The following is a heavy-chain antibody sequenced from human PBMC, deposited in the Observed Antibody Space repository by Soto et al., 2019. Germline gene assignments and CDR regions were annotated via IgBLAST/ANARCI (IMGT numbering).Heavy chain of an antibody. J-gene: IGHJ6*02. Sequence: ASVKVSCKASGYTFTSYDINWVRQATGQGLEWMGWMNPNSGNTGYAQKFQGRVTMTWNTSISTAYMELSSLRSEDTAVYYCARGPPVLMVYANYYYYYGMDVWGQGTTVTVSS. V-gene: IGHV1-8*01. D-gene: IGHD2-8*01. CDR2: MNPNSGNT. CDR3: ARGPPVLMVYANYYYYYGMDV. CDR1: GYTFTSYD.